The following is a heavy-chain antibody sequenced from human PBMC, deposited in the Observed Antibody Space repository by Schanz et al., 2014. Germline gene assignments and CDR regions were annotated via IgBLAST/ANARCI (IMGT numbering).Heavy chain of an antibody. CDR1: AGSINSGPYS. CDR2: ISYSGST. D-gene: IGHD3-16*01. CDR3: ARHGGIPYYPMDV. Sequence: QVQLQESGPGLVKPSETLILTCNVSAGSINSGPYSWSWVRQHPGKGLEWIGYISYSGSTSFNPSLKSRLTMSVDTSKNQFSLRLSSVTAADTAVYYCARHGGIPYYPMDVWGQGTTVIVSS. J-gene: IGHJ6*02. V-gene: IGHV4-31*03.